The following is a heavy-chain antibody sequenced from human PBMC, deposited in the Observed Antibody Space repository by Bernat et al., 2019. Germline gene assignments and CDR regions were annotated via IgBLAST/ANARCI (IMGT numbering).Heavy chain of an antibody. D-gene: IGHD2-2*01. Sequence: QVQLQESGPGLVKPSGTLSLTCAVSGGSISSSNWWSWVRQPPGKGLEWIGEIYHSGSTNYNPSLKSRVTISVDKSKNQFSLKLSSVTAADTAVYYCAARRDYCSSTSCPYNWFDPWGQGTLVTVSS. CDR2: IYHSGST. CDR1: GGSISSSNW. J-gene: IGHJ5*02. CDR3: AARRDYCSSTSCPYNWFDP. V-gene: IGHV4-4*02.